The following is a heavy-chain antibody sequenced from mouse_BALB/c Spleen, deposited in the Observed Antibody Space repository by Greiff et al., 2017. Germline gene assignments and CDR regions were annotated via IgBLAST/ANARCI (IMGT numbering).Heavy chain of an antibody. V-gene: IGHV5-12-1*01. CDR2: ISSGGGST. CDR3: ARRRVVWWFAD. Sequence: EVQVEESGGGLVKPGGSLKLSCAASGFAFSSYDMSWVRQTPEKRLEWVAYISSGGGSTYYPDNVKGRFTISRDNAKNTLYLQMSSLTSEDTAMYYCARRRVVWWFADWGQGTLVTVSA. CDR1: GFAFSSYD. J-gene: IGHJ3*01. D-gene: IGHD3-3*01.